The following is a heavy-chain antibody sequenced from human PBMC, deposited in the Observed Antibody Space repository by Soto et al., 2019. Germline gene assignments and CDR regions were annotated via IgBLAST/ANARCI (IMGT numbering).Heavy chain of an antibody. CDR2: IYYSGST. D-gene: IGHD2-15*01. Sequence: QVQLQESGPGLVKPSETLSLTCTVSGGSVSSGSYYWSWIRQPPGKGLEWIGYIYYSGSTNYTPSRKTRLTISLDTSKNQFSLKLSSVTAADTAVYYCAKGYCSGGSCYGFDYWGQGTLVTVSS. CDR3: AKGYCSGGSCYGFDY. CDR1: GGSVSSGSYY. J-gene: IGHJ4*02. V-gene: IGHV4-61*01.